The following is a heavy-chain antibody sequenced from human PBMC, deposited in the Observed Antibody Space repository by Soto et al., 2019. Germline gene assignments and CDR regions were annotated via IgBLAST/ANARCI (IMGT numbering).Heavy chain of an antibody. V-gene: IGHV1-18*01. Sequence: QVQLVQSGDEVKKPGASVKVSCKASGYIFVNYGIAWVRQSPGQGLEWMGWISPYTGNTHSATKVQGRLTMTTDTSTSTVYMALGRVTSHDTAVYYCVMVDNYVTPTPQVVWGQGTTVTVSS. CDR1: GYIFVNYG. J-gene: IGHJ6*02. D-gene: IGHD3-16*01. CDR2: ISPYTGNT. CDR3: VMVDNYVTPTPQVV.